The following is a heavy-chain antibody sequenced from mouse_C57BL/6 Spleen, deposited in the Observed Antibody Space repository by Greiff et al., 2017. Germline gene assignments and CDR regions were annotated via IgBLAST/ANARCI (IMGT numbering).Heavy chain of an antibody. Sequence: DVMLVESGGGLVKPGGSLKLSCAASGFTFSSYAMSWVRQTPEKRLEWVATISDGGSYTYYPDNVKGRFTISRDNAKNNLYLQMSHLKSEDTAMYYCARDRGPGNYYAMDYWGQGTSVTVSS. CDR1: GFTFSSYA. CDR3: ARDRGPGNYYAMDY. CDR2: ISDGGSYT. D-gene: IGHD3-1*01. V-gene: IGHV5-4*01. J-gene: IGHJ4*01.